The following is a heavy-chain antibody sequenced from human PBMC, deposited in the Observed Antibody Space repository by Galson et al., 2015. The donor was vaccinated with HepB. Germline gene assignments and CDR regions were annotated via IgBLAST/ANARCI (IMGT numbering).Heavy chain of an antibody. Sequence: SVKVSCKAPGYTFTGYYMHWVRQAPGQGLEWMGRINPNSGNTNYAQKLLDRVTMTTDTSTTTAYMELRSLRSDDTAVYYCVRDKDHAFDIWGQGTMVAVSS. V-gene: IGHV1-2*06. CDR3: VRDKDHAFDI. CDR1: GYTFTGYY. J-gene: IGHJ3*02. CDR2: INPNSGNT.